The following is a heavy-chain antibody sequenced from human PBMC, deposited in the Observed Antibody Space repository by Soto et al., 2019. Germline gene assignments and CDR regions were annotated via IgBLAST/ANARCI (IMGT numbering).Heavy chain of an antibody. V-gene: IGHV1-18*01. CDR2: ISAYNGNT. CDR1: GYTFTSYG. D-gene: IGHD3-10*01. Sequence: ASVKVSCKASGYTFTSYGISWVRQAPGQGLEWMGWISAYNGNTNYAQKLQGRVTMTRDTAIRTAYMEVSSLRSDDTAVYYCARGRASGSYYPLDYWGQGTLVTVSS. CDR3: ARGRASGSYYPLDY. J-gene: IGHJ4*02.